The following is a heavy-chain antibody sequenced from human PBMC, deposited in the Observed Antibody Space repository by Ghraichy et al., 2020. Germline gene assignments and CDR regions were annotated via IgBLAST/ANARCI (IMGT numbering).Heavy chain of an antibody. CDR3: SRVDYYDSSGYTVYY. CDR1: GGSISSYY. D-gene: IGHD3-22*01. Sequence: SETLSLTCTVSGGSISSYYWSWIRQPPGKGLEWIGYIYYSGSTNYNPSLKSRVTISVDTSKNQFFLKLSSVTAADTAVYYCSRVDYYDSSGYTVYYWGQG. J-gene: IGHJ4*02. CDR2: IYYSGST. V-gene: IGHV4-59*01.